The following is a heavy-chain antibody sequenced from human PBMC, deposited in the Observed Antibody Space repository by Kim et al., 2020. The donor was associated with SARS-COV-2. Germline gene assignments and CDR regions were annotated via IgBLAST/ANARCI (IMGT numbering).Heavy chain of an antibody. D-gene: IGHD6-19*01. Sequence: ASVKVSCKTSGYTFTTYGISWVRQAPGQGLEWMGWISGYNGNTNYAQKLQDGVTMTTDTSTSTAYMELRSLRSDDTAVYYCARVGQWLVEEYFQYWGQGTLVTVSS. CDR2: ISGYNGNT. V-gene: IGHV1-18*01. J-gene: IGHJ1*01. CDR1: GYTFTTYG. CDR3: ARVGQWLVEEYFQY.